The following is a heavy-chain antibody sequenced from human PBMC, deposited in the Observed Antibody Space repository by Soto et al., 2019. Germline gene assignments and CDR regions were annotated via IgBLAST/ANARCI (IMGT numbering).Heavy chain of an antibody. Sequence: QITLKESGPTLVKPTQTLTLTCTFSGFSLSTSGVGVGWLRQPPGKALEWLALIYWDDDKRYSPSLKSRLTITKDTSKNQVVLTMTNMDPVDTATYHCAHRQTYCCGHCYSGFDYWGQGTLVTVSS. V-gene: IGHV2-5*02. CDR2: IYWDDDK. D-gene: IGHD2-21*02. CDR3: AHRQTYCCGHCYSGFDY. CDR1: GFSLSTSGVG. J-gene: IGHJ4*02.